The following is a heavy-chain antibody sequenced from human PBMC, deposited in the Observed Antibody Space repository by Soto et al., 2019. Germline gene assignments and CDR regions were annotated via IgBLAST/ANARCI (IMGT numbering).Heavy chain of an antibody. Sequence: GSSLRFSRAASSFTFDYYAVHSVRQAPGKGLEWVSGISWNSGSIGYADSVKGRFTISRDNAKNSLYLQMNSLRAEDTALYYCAKDRAVAGTEYYFDYWGQGT. CDR1: SFTFDYYA. J-gene: IGHJ4*02. CDR3: AKDRAVAGTEYYFDY. CDR2: ISWNSGSI. V-gene: IGHV3-9*01. D-gene: IGHD6-19*01.